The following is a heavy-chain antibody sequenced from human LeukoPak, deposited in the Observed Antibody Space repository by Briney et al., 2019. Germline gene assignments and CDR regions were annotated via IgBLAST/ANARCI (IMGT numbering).Heavy chain of an antibody. D-gene: IGHD1-26*01. Sequence: SQTLSLTCAISGDSVSSNSAGWNWIRQSPSRGLEWLGRTYYRTKWYNDYAVSVKSRITINPDTSKNQFSLQLNSVTPEDTAVYYCARDSYSGSYYPRARAFDIWGQGTMVTVSS. V-gene: IGHV6-1*01. CDR2: TYYRTKWYN. J-gene: IGHJ3*02. CDR3: ARDSYSGSYYPRARAFDI. CDR1: GDSVSSNSAG.